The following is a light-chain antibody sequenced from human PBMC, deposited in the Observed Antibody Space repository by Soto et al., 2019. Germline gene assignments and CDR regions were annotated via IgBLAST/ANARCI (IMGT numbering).Light chain of an antibody. CDR3: SSYRSSTTSYV. Sequence: QSALTQPASVSGSPGQSITISCTGTSSDVGGYNSVSWYQQHPGKAPRLMVYDVSNRPSGVSNRFSGSKSGNTASLTISGLQAEDGADYYCSSYRSSTTSYVFGTGTKSPS. J-gene: IGLJ1*01. CDR2: DVS. V-gene: IGLV2-14*01. CDR1: SSDVGGYNS.